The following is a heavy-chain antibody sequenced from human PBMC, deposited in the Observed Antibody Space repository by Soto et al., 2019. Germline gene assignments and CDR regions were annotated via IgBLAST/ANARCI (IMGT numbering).Heavy chain of an antibody. Sequence: SETLSLTCTVTGGSISSSSYYWGWIRQPPGKGLEWIGSIYYSGSTYYNPSLKSRVTISVDTSTNQFSLKLSSVTAADTAVYYCASLVYDFWSGYYTRENYYYYYGMDVWGQGTTVTVSS. CDR3: ASLVYDFWSGYYTRENYYYYYGMDV. J-gene: IGHJ6*02. D-gene: IGHD3-3*01. CDR2: IYYSGST. V-gene: IGHV4-39*01. CDR1: GGSISSSSYY.